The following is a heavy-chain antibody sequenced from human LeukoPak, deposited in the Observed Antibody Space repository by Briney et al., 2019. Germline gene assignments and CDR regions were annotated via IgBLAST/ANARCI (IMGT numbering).Heavy chain of an antibody. V-gene: IGHV3-48*01. CDR2: ISSSSSTI. Sequence: GGSLRLSCAASGFTFSSYSMNWVRQAPGKGLEWVSYISSSSSTIYYADSVKGRFTISRDNSKNTLYLQMNSLRAEDTAVYYCASAQGCFDYWGQGTLVTVSS. CDR3: ASAQGCFDY. CDR1: GFTFSSYS. J-gene: IGHJ4*02.